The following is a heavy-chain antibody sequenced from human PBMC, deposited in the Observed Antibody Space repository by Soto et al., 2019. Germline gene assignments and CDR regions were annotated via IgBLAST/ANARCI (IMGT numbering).Heavy chain of an antibody. D-gene: IGHD3-16*01. CDR3: ARGGPDLDTIGSFDY. CDR2: IHYSGATP. J-gene: IGHJ4*02. V-gene: IGHV1-46*03. Sequence: QVQLVQSGAEVKRPGASVKVSCKASGYTFTNYYMHWVRQAPGQGLEWMGVIHYSGATPTYAPKLQCRVTMARDTSTSTVYVELSSLTAADTAVYYWARGGPDLDTIGSFDYWGQGALVTVSS. CDR1: GYTFTNYY.